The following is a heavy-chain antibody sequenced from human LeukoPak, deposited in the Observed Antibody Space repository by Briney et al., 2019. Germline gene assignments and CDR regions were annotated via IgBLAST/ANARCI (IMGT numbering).Heavy chain of an antibody. V-gene: IGHV3-23*01. CDR2: ISGSGGST. CDR1: GFTFSSYA. Sequence: GGSLRLSCAASGFTFSSYAMSWVRQAPGKGLEWVSAISGSGGSTYYADSVKGRFTISRDNSKNTLYLQMNSLRAEDTAVYYCAKFYDSSGYYYYYSYYGMDVWGQGTTVTVSS. CDR3: AKFYDSSGYYYYYSYYGMDV. D-gene: IGHD3-22*01. J-gene: IGHJ6*02.